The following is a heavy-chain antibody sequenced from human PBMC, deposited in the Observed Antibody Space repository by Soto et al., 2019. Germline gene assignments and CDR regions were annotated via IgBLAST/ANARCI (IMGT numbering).Heavy chain of an antibody. D-gene: IGHD3-22*01. Sequence: GGSLRLSCAASGFTFSSYGMHWVRQAPGKGLEWVAVISYDGSNKYYADSVKGRFTISRDNSKNTLYLQMNSLRAEDTAVYYCAKDRMIVVVTALDYWRQGTLVTVSS. CDR3: AKDRMIVVVTALDY. J-gene: IGHJ4*02. V-gene: IGHV3-30*18. CDR2: ISYDGSNK. CDR1: GFTFSSYG.